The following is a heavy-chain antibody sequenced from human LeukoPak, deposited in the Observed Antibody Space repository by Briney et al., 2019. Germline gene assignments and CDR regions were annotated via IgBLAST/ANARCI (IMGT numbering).Heavy chain of an antibody. V-gene: IGHV1-69-2*01. CDR2: VDPEDGET. Sequence: ASVKISCKVSGYTFTDYYMHWVRQAPGKGLEWMGLVDPEDGETIYAEKFQGRVTITADTSTDTAYMELSSLRSEDTAVYYCATIVVVPAVTGDYWGQGTLVTLSS. CDR1: GYTFTDYY. CDR3: ATIVVVPAVTGDY. J-gene: IGHJ4*02. D-gene: IGHD2-2*01.